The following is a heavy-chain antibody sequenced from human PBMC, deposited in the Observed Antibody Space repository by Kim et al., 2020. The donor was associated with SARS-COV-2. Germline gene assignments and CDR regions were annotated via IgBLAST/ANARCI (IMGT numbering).Heavy chain of an antibody. CDR1: GDSVSSKSAA. CDR3: ARDGVTQTSLDF. Sequence: SQTLSLTCAISGDSVSSKSAAWNWIRQSPSRGLEWLGRTYYRSKWCYDYAVSVKSRIAINPDTSNNQFSLQLNSVTPEDTAVYFCARDGVTQTSLDFWGQGTLVTVSS. V-gene: IGHV6-1*01. D-gene: IGHD2-21*02. CDR2: TYYRSKWCY. J-gene: IGHJ4*02.